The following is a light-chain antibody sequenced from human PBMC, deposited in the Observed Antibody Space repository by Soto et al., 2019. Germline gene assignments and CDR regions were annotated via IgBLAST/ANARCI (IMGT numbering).Light chain of an antibody. J-gene: IGKJ1*01. V-gene: IGKV3-15*01. CDR1: QSVNAN. Sequence: EVVMTQSPATLSVSPGERATLSCRASQSVNANLAWYQQKPGQAPRLLIHGASNRATGIPARFSGSGFGTEFILPISSLQSEDFAVYNCQQYNTWLWTFGQGTKVAI. CDR3: QQYNTWLWT. CDR2: GAS.